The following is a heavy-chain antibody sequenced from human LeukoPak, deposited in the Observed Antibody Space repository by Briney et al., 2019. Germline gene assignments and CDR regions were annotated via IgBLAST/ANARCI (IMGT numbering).Heavy chain of an antibody. CDR3: AKQTNSGSFDY. CDR1: GFTFDDYA. V-gene: IGHV3-9*03. J-gene: IGHJ4*02. D-gene: IGHD1-26*01. Sequence: GRSLRLSCAASGFTFDDYAMHWVRQAPGKGLEWVSGISWNSGSIGYADSVKGRFTISRDNAKNSLYLQMNSLRAEDMALYYCAKQTNSGSFDYWGQGTLVTVPS. CDR2: ISWNSGSI.